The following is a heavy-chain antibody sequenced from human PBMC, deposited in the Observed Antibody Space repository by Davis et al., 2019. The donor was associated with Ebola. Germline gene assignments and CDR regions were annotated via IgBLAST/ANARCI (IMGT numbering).Heavy chain of an antibody. V-gene: IGHV3-15*01. CDR1: GFTFSQAW. J-gene: IGHJ6*02. Sequence: ETLSLTCAVSGFTFSQAWFRWVRSAKGNGLARVGRTSRKTKGGTTDYAAPVKGRITISRDDSKNTLYLQMNSLKTYETAVYYCTTEQINIFGPYYYGMDVWGQGTTVTVSS. D-gene: IGHD3-3*02. CDR3: TTEQINIFGPYYYGMDV. CDR2: TSRKTKGGTT.